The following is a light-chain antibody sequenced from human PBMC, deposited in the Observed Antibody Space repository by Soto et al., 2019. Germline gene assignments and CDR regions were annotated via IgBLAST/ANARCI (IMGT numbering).Light chain of an antibody. CDR1: QSVGSN. V-gene: IGKV3-15*01. CDR3: QQYNNWPPDRT. Sequence: EIVMTQSPATLSVSPGERATLSCRASQSVGSNLDWYQQKPGQAPRLLIYGASTRATGSPARFSGSGSGTEFTLTISSLQSEDFAIYFCQQYNNWPPDRTFGQGTKVEIK. CDR2: GAS. J-gene: IGKJ1*01.